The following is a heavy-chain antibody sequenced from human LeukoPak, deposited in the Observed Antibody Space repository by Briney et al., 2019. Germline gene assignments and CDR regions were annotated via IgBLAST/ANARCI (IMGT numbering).Heavy chain of an antibody. V-gene: IGHV4-38-2*02. CDR2: IYHSGYT. CDR3: ARGDRFDY. J-gene: IGHJ4*02. Sequence: SETLSLTCTVSGYSLSSCYYWGWIRQPPGKGLEWIVSIYHSGYTYYNPSLKSRVTISVDTSKNQFSLKLSSLTAADTAVYYCARGDRFDYWGQGTLVTVSS. CDR1: GYSLSSCYY.